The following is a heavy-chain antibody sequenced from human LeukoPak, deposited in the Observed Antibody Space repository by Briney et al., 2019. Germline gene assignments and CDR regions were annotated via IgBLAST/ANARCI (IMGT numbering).Heavy chain of an antibody. D-gene: IGHD2-15*01. Sequence: PGGSLRLSCAASGFTFSSYGMHWVRQAPGKGLEWVALIWYDGSNKYYADSVKGRFTISRDNSKNTVYLQMNSLRAEDTTVYSCASEPSPVVKYSFDSWGQGTQVTVSS. CDR1: GFTFSSYG. J-gene: IGHJ4*02. CDR3: ASEPSPVVKYSFDS. V-gene: IGHV3-33*01. CDR2: IWYDGSNK.